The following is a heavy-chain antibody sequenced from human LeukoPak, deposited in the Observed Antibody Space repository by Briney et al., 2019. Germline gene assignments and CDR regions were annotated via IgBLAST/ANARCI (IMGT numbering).Heavy chain of an antibody. J-gene: IGHJ4*02. Sequence: GGSLRLSCAASGFTFSSYAMSWDRQAPGKGLEWVSVIYSGGNTYYADSVKGRFTISRDNSKNTLYLQMNSLRAEDTAVYYCAAFGGDSFDYWGQGTLVAVSS. CDR2: IYSGGNT. CDR3: AAFGGDSFDY. V-gene: IGHV3-53*01. CDR1: GFTFSSYA. D-gene: IGHD2-21*01.